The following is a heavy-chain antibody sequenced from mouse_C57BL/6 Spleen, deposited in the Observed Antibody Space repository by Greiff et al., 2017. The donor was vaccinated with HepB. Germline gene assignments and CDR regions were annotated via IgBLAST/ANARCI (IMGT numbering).Heavy chain of an antibody. CDR2: IYPGSGNT. CDR1: GYTFTDYY. CDR3: ARGGTTVVATGAMDY. Sequence: QVQLQQSGAELVRPGASVKLSCKASGYTFTDYYINWVKQRPGQGLEWIARIYPGSGNTYYNEKFKGKATLTAEKSSSTAYMQLSSLTSEDSAVYFCARGGTTVVATGAMDYWGQGTSVTVSS. V-gene: IGHV1-76*01. D-gene: IGHD1-1*01. J-gene: IGHJ4*01.